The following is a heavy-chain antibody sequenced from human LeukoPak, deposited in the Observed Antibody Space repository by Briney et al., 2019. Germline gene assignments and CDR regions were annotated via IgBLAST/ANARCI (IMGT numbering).Heavy chain of an antibody. Sequence: GSLRLSCAASVFTFSIYAMHWVRQAPGKGLGYVAAISDQGGSTYYANSVKGRFTISKDNSKNTLYLQMGSLRPDDTAVYYCARVDSTGWDDALDYWGQGTLVTVSS. D-gene: IGHD6-19*01. CDR3: ARVDSTGWDDALDY. V-gene: IGHV3-64*01. J-gene: IGHJ4*02. CDR2: ISDQGGST. CDR1: VFTFSIYA.